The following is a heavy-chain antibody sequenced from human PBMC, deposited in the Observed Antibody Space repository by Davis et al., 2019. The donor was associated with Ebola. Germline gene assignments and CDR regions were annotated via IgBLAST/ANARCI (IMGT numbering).Heavy chain of an antibody. Sequence: PGGSLRLSCAASGFTFSSYWMSWVRQAPGKGLEWVANIKQDGSEKYYVDSVKGRFTISRDNAKNSLYLQMNSLRAEDTALYYCAKDKARYYYYYGMDVWGQGTTVTVSS. D-gene: IGHD5-12*01. CDR3: AKDKARYYYYYGMDV. CDR1: GFTFSSYW. CDR2: IKQDGSEK. J-gene: IGHJ6*02. V-gene: IGHV3-7*03.